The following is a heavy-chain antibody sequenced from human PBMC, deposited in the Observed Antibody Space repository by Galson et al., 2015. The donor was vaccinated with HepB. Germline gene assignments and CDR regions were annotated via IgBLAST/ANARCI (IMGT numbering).Heavy chain of an antibody. V-gene: IGHV3-30-3*01. Sequence: SLRLSCAASGFTFSSYAMHWVRQAPGKGLEWVAVISYDGSNKYYADSVKGRFTISRDNSKNTLYLQMNSLRAEDTAVYYCARGYYDSSGYTDYWGQGTLVTVSS. CDR2: ISYDGSNK. CDR1: GFTFSSYA. CDR3: ARGYYDSSGYTDY. D-gene: IGHD3-22*01. J-gene: IGHJ4*02.